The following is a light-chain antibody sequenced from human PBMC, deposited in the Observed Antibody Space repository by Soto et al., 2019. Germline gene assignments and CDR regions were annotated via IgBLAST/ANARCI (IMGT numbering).Light chain of an antibody. V-gene: IGKV3-15*01. Sequence: EIVMTQSPATLSVSPGERATLPCSASQSVSSNLAWYQQKPGQAPRLLIYGASTRATGIPARFSGSGSGTDFTLTISSLEPEDFAVYYCQQRSNWPPITFGQGTRLEI. CDR1: QSVSSN. CDR2: GAS. J-gene: IGKJ5*01. CDR3: QQRSNWPPIT.